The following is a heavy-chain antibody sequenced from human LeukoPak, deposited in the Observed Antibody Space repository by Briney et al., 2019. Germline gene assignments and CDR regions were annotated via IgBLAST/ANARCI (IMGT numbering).Heavy chain of an antibody. CDR1: GYTFTSYV. CDR3: ARGRDGYGEGDY. Sequence: ASVKVSCKASGYTFTSYVINWVRQAPGQGLEWMGWISTYTGNTNYAQKFQGRVTMTTDTFTSIAYMELSSLRSEDTAVYYCARGRDGYGEGDYWGQGTLVTVSS. V-gene: IGHV1-18*01. D-gene: IGHD5-24*01. CDR2: ISTYTGNT. J-gene: IGHJ4*02.